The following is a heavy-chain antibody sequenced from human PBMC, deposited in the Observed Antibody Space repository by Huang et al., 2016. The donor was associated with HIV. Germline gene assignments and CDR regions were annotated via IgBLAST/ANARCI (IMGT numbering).Heavy chain of an antibody. CDR2: IFWDDDK. V-gene: IGHV2-5*02. D-gene: IGHD3-3*01. J-gene: IGHJ4*02. Sequence: QITLKESGPTLVKPTQTLTLTCTFSGFSITTAGAGVGWIRPPPVKALEGLALIFWDDDKSYSPSLKNRLSITKDTSKNQVVLTMTNMDPVDTATYFCAHRQTYDFWSGSFDSWGQGTLVTVSS. CDR1: GFSITTAGAG. CDR3: AHRQTYDFWSGSFDS.